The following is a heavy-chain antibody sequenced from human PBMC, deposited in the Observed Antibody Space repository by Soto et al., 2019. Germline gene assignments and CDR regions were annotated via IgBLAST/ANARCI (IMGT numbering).Heavy chain of an antibody. Sequence: GSGPTLVNPTQTLTLTCTFSGFSLSTSGMCVSWIRQPPGKALEWLALIDWDDDKYYSTSLKTRLTISKDTSKNQVVLTMTNMDPVDTATYYCARTLATRIYGSGYYYYGMDVWGQGTTVTVSS. D-gene: IGHD3-10*01. J-gene: IGHJ6*02. CDR3: ARTLATRIYGSGYYYYGMDV. CDR1: GFSLSTSGMC. V-gene: IGHV2-70*01. CDR2: IDWDDDK.